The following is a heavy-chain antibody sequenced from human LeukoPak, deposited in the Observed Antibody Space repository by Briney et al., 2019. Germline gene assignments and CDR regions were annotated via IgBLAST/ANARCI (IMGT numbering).Heavy chain of an antibody. V-gene: IGHV3-30*03. CDR3: ARTYGSGSYHKADY. Sequence: GGSLRLSCAASGFTFSSYGMHWVRQAPGRGLEWVAVISYDGSNKYYADSVKGRFTISRDNSENTLDLQMNSLRAEDTAVYYCARTYGSGSYHKADYWGRGTLVTVSS. CDR1: GFTFSSYG. CDR2: ISYDGSNK. J-gene: IGHJ4*01. D-gene: IGHD3-10*01.